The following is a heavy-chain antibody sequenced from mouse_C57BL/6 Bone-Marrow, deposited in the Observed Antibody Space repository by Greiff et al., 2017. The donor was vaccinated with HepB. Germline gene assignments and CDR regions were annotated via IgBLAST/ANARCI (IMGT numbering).Heavy chain of an antibody. V-gene: IGHV1-64*01. J-gene: IGHJ4*01. CDR2: IHPNSGST. CDR3: ARFITTVVPYAMDY. Sequence: QVQLQQPGAELVKPGASVKLSCKASGYTFTSYWMHWVKQRPGQGLEWIGMIHPNSGSTNYNEKFKSKATLTVDKSSSTAYMQLSSLTSEDSAVYYCARFITTVVPYAMDYWGQGTSVTVSS. CDR1: GYTFTSYW. D-gene: IGHD1-1*01.